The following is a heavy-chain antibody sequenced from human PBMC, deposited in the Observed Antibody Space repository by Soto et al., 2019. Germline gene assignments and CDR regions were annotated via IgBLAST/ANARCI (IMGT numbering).Heavy chain of an antibody. V-gene: IGHV3-23*01. CDR3: AKNSSSLAIDY. J-gene: IGHJ4*02. CDR2: ISGRGGST. Sequence: EVQLWESGGGVVQPGGSLRLSCVASGFPFSSYAMSCVRQAPGKGLEWVSCISGRGGSTYYADSVKGRFTISRDNSKNTLYLHMNSLRAEDPAAYDCAKNSSSLAIDYWGQGAMVTVSS. D-gene: IGHD6-13*01. CDR1: GFPFSSYA.